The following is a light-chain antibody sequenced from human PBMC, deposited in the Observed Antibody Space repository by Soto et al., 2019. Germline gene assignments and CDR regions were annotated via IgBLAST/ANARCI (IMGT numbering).Light chain of an antibody. CDR2: EVS. CDR3: SSYTNSSTQV. Sequence: QSALTQPASVSGSPGQSITISCTGTSSDVGYYNYVSWYQHHPGKVPKLMMYEVSNRTSGVSNRFSGSKSGNTASLTISGLQAEDEADYYCSSYTNSSTQVFGGGTKLTVL. J-gene: IGLJ3*02. V-gene: IGLV2-14*01. CDR1: SSDVGYYNY.